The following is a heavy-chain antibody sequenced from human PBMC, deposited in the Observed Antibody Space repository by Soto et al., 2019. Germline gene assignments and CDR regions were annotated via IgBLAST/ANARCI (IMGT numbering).Heavy chain of an antibody. J-gene: IGHJ4*02. CDR2: ISAYSGNT. V-gene: IGHV1-18*01. D-gene: IGHD4-17*01. CDR1: GYTFTSYG. CDR3: ARTLYGDNVDY. Sequence: GASVKVSCKASGYTFTSYGISWVRQAPGQGLEWMGWISAYSGNTNYAQKLQGRVTMTRNTSISTAYMELSSLGSEDTAVYYCARTLYGDNVDYWGQGTLVTVSS.